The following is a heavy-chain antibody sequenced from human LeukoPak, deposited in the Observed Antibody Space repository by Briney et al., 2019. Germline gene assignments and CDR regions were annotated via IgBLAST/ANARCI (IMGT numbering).Heavy chain of an antibody. CDR3: ARVPYCSSTSCYAIFDY. CDR1: GFTFGSYW. J-gene: IGHJ4*02. V-gene: IGHV3-7*05. D-gene: IGHD2-2*01. Sequence: PGGSLRLSCAASGFTFGSYWMSWVRQAPGKGLEWVANIKQDGSEKHYVDSVKGRFTISRDDAKNSLYLQMNSLRAEDTAVYYCARVPYCSSTSCYAIFDYWGQGALVTVSS. CDR2: IKQDGSEK.